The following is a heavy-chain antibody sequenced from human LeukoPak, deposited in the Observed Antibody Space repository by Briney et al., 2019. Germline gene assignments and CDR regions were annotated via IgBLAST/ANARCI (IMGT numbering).Heavy chain of an antibody. Sequence: SETLSLTCTVSGGPISSSSYYWGWIRQPPGKGLEWIGSIYYSGSTYYNPSLKSRVTISVDTSKNQFSLKLSSVTAADTAVYYCARDGSGSGYFDYWGQGTLVTVSS. CDR2: IYYSGST. CDR3: ARDGSGSGYFDY. V-gene: IGHV4-39*07. CDR1: GGPISSSSYY. J-gene: IGHJ4*02. D-gene: IGHD3-3*01.